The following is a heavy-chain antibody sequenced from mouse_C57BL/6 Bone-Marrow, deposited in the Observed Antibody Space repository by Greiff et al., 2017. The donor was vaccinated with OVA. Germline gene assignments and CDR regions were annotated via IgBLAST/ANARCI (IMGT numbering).Heavy chain of an antibody. CDR3: ASNDGPSSGFAY. CDR2: ISSGGSYT. V-gene: IGHV5-6*01. D-gene: IGHD2-3*01. CDR1: GFTFSSYG. Sequence: EVQLVESGGDLVKPGGSLKLSCAASGFTFSSYGMSWVRQTPDKRLEWVATISSGGSYTYYPDSVKGRFTISRDNAKYNLYLQMRSLKSEDTAMYYCASNDGPSSGFAYWGQGTLVTVSA. J-gene: IGHJ3*01.